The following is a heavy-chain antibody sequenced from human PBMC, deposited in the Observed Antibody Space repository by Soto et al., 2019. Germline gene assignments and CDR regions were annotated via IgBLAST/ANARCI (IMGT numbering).Heavy chain of an antibody. Sequence: SETLSLTCTVSGGSISSYYWSWIRQPPGKGLEWIGYIYYSGSTNYNPSLKSRVTISVDTSKNQFSLKLSSVTAADTAVYYCARVIVVVPARYWDGWFDPWGQGTLVTVSS. V-gene: IGHV4-59*01. CDR1: GGSISSYY. CDR2: IYYSGST. J-gene: IGHJ5*02. D-gene: IGHD2-2*01. CDR3: ARVIVVVPARYWDGWFDP.